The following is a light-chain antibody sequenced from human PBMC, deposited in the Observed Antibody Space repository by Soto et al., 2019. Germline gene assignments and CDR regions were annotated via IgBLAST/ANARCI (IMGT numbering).Light chain of an antibody. CDR3: QHYNSYSEA. CDR2: DAS. V-gene: IGKV1-5*01. Sequence: DIQMTQSPSTLSASVRDRVTITCRASQSISSLLAWYQQKPGKAPKLLIYDASSLESGVPSRFSGSGSGTEFTLTISSLQPDDFATYYCQHYNSYSEAFGQGTKVDI. J-gene: IGKJ1*01. CDR1: QSISSL.